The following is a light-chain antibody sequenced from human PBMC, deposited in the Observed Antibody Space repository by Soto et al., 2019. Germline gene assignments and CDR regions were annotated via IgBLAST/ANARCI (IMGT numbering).Light chain of an antibody. J-gene: IGKJ1*01. CDR2: AAS. V-gene: IGKV3-15*01. Sequence: IVLTQSPGTLSLSPGERATLSCRASQSVSSYLAWYQQKPGQAPRLLIYAASTRATDVPARFSGGGSETEFTLTISSLQSEDFAVYFCQQYNIWPLWTFGQGTKVDIK. CDR3: QQYNIWPLWT. CDR1: QSVSSY.